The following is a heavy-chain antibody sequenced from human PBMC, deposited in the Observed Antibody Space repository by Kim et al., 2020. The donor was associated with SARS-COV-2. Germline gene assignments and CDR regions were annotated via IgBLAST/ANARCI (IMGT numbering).Heavy chain of an antibody. CDR2: ISSNGRST. J-gene: IGHJ4*02. CDR3: VKDFSMIVVVIAFDY. V-gene: IGHV3-64D*06. Sequence: GGSLRLSCSASGFTFSSYAMHWVRQAPGKGLEYVSAISSNGRSTYYADSVKGRFTISRDNSKNTLYLQMSSLRAEDTAVYYCVKDFSMIVVVIAFDYWGQGTLVTVSS. CDR1: GFTFSSYA. D-gene: IGHD3-22*01.